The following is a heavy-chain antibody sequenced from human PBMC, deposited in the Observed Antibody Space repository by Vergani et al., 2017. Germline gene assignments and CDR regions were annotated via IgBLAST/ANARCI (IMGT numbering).Heavy chain of an antibody. CDR3: ARPSGVYYYGSGSPFDY. J-gene: IGHJ4*02. D-gene: IGHD3-10*01. Sequence: QVQLVESGGGVVQPGRSLRLSCAASGFTFSSYAMHWVRQAPGKGLEWVAVISYDGSNKYYADSVKGRFTISRDNSKNTLYLQMNSLRAEDTAVYYYARPSGVYYYGSGSPFDYWGQGTLVTVSS. V-gene: IGHV3-30-3*01. CDR1: GFTFSSYA. CDR2: ISYDGSNK.